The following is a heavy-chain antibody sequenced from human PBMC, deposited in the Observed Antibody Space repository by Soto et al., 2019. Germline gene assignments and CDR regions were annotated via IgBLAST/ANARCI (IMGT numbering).Heavy chain of an antibody. CDR3: ARYTYTSRCSYYGMDV. CDR2: VRNIAYGETT. Sequence: SLRLSFTTSRFSFADYAMSGLRLAAGKGLEWVGIVRNIAYGETTEYAASVRGRFTISRDNSKSIAYLQMKSLTSEDTAVYYCARYTYTSRCSYYGMDVWGHWTTVTVSS. CDR1: RFSFADYA. D-gene: IGHD2-2*01. J-gene: IGHJ6*02. V-gene: IGHV3-49*03.